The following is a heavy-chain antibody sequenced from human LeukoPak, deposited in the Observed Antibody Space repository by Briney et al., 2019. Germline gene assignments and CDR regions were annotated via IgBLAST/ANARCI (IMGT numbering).Heavy chain of an antibody. D-gene: IGHD3-10*01. V-gene: IGHV4-38-2*01. Sequence: SETLSLTCAVSGCSISSGYYWGWIRQPPGKGLEWIGSIYHSGSTYYNPSLKSRVTISVDTSKNQFSLKLSSVTAADTAVYYCAGTSMVRGVIITFSDYWGQGTLVTVSS. CDR3: AGTSMVRGVIITFSDY. CDR2: IYHSGST. CDR1: GCSISSGYY. J-gene: IGHJ4*02.